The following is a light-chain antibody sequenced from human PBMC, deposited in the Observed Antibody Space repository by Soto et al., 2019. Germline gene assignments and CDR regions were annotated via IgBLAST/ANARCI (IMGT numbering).Light chain of an antibody. CDR1: TSDLGGYTY. CDR2: DVS. V-gene: IGLV2-14*03. CDR3: GSYTSSSTLSAL. J-gene: IGLJ2*01. Sequence: QSALTQPASVSGSPGQSITISCTGTTSDLGGYTYVSWYQHHPGKAPKLMISDVSNRPSGVSDRFSGSKSGNTASLTISGLQAEDEADYYCGSYTSSSTLSALFGERTKVTVL.